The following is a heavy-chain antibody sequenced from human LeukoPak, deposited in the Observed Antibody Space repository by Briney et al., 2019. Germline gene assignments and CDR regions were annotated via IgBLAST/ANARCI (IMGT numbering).Heavy chain of an antibody. CDR1: GYSISSGYY. D-gene: IGHD6-19*01. J-gene: IGHJ4*02. CDR3: ARPVRAGWYYFDY. Sequence: PSETLSLTCAVSGYSISSGYYWGWIRQPPGKGLEWIGSIYHSGSTYYNPSLKSRVTISVDTSKNQFSLKLSSVTAADTAVYYCARPVRAGWYYFDYWGQGTLVTVSS. V-gene: IGHV4-38-2*01. CDR2: IYHSGST.